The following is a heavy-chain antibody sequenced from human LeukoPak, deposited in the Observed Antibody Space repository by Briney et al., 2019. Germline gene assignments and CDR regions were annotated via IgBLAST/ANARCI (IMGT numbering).Heavy chain of an antibody. D-gene: IGHD6-6*01. V-gene: IGHV3-23*01. J-gene: IGHJ6*02. Sequence: PGGSLRLSCAASGFTFSSHAMSWVRQAPGKGLEWVSSISSGGAYTYYADSVKGRFTISRDNSKNTLYLQMNSLRAEDTAVYYCAKDPYSSSSGGPYPMDVWGQGTTVTVSS. CDR2: ISSGGAYT. CDR3: AKDPYSSSSGGPYPMDV. CDR1: GFTFSSHA.